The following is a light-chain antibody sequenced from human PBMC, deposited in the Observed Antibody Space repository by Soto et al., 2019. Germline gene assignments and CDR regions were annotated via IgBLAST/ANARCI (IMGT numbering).Light chain of an antibody. CDR3: QQYGRSIT. V-gene: IGKV3-20*01. CDR2: GES. CDR1: QSVSSNY. J-gene: IGKJ5*01. Sequence: EIVLTQSPGTLSLSPGERATLSCRASQSVSSNYLAWFQQKPGQAPRLLIYGESSRATGIPDRFSGSGSGTDFTLTISRLEPEDFAVYYCQQYGRSITFGQGTRLDIK.